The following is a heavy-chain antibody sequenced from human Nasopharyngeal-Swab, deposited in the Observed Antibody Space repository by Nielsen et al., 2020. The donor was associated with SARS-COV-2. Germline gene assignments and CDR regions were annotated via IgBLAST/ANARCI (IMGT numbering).Heavy chain of an antibody. CDR2: IYYSGST. D-gene: IGHD6-6*01. V-gene: IGHV4-39*01. Sequence: SETLSLTCTVSGGSISSSSYYWGWIRQPPGKGLERIGSIYYSGSTYYNPSLKSRVTISVDTSKNQFSLKLSSVTAADTAVYYCARHTYIAARLGDYWGQGTLVTVSS. CDR1: GGSISSSSYY. J-gene: IGHJ4*02. CDR3: ARHTYIAARLGDY.